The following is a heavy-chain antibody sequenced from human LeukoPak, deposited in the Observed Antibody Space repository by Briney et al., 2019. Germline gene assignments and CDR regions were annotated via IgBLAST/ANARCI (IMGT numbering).Heavy chain of an antibody. CDR1: GGTFSSYA. J-gene: IGHJ4*02. V-gene: IGHV1-69*13. CDR2: IIPIFGTA. Sequence: SVKVSCKASGGTFSSYAISWVRQAPGQGLEWMGGIIPIFGTANYAQKSQGRDTITADESTSTAYMELSSLRSEDTAVYYCARDLVSPSSGYYGVYFDYWGQGTLVTVSS. CDR3: ARDLVSPSSGYYGVYFDY. D-gene: IGHD3-22*01.